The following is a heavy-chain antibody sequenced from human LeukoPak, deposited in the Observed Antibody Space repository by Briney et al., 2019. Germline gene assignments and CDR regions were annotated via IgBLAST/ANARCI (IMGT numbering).Heavy chain of an antibody. Sequence: SETLSLTCTVSGGSISSYYWSWIRQPPGKGLEWIGYIYYSGSTNYNPSLKSRVTISVDTPKNQFSLKLSSVTAADTAVYYCARGVRDFWSGYYTDYFDYWGQGTLVTVSS. D-gene: IGHD3-3*01. CDR2: IYYSGST. CDR3: ARGVRDFWSGYYTDYFDY. J-gene: IGHJ4*02. V-gene: IGHV4-59*01. CDR1: GGSISSYY.